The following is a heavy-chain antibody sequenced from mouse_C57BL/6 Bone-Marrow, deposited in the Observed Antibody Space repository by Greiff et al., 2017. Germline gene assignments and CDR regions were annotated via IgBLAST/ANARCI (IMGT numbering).Heavy chain of an antibody. D-gene: IGHD2-5*01. Sequence: EVQLLQSGEGLVKPGGSLKLSCAASGFTFSSYAMSWVRQTPEKRLEWVAYISSSGDYIYYADTVKGRFTISRDNARSTAYLQISSLTSEDTAMYYCTRDSSNYEREMDYWGQGTSVTVSS. CDR2: ISSSGDYI. J-gene: IGHJ4*01. V-gene: IGHV5-9-1*02. CDR1: GFTFSSYA. CDR3: TRDSSNYEREMDY.